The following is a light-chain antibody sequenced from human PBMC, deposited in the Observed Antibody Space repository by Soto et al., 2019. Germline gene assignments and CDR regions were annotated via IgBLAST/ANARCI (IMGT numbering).Light chain of an antibody. CDR3: QQYNKWPPT. CDR1: QSVDF. J-gene: IGKJ5*01. V-gene: IGKV3D-15*01. Sequence: EIVMTQSPATLSVSPGERATLSCRASQSVDFLAWYQQKPGQAPRLLIFGASTRATGIPARFSGSGSGTEFTLTISSLQSEDFAVYYCQQYNKWPPTFGQGTRLEI. CDR2: GAS.